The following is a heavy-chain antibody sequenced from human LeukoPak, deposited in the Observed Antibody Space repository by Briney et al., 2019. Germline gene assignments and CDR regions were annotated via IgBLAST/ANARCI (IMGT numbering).Heavy chain of an antibody. Sequence: PGGSLRLSCAASGFTFSSYAMSWVRQAPGKGLEWVSAISGSGGSTYYADSVKGRFTISRDNSKNTLYLQVNSLRAEDTAVYYCAKEGQRSSGSYYVYWGQGTLVTVSS. V-gene: IGHV3-23*01. CDR3: AKEGQRSSGSYYVY. CDR2: ISGSGGST. D-gene: IGHD3-10*01. J-gene: IGHJ4*02. CDR1: GFTFSSYA.